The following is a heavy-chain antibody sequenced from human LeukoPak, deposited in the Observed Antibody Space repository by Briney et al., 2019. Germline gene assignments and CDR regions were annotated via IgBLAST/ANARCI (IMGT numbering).Heavy chain of an antibody. CDR2: ISGSGAST. V-gene: IGHV3-23*01. D-gene: IGHD2-2*02. CDR1: GFISSRYT. Sequence: GGSLRLSCAASGFISSRYTMSWVRQAPGKGLELVSTISGSGASTFYADSVRGRFITSKDIPSNTVYLQMNSLRAEDTAVCYCAKGSRGYTNYYFDYWGQGTLVTVSS. J-gene: IGHJ4*02. CDR3: AKGSRGYTNYYFDY.